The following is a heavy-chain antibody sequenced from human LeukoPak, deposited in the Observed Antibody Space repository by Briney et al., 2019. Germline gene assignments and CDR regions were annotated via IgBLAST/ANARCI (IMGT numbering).Heavy chain of an antibody. V-gene: IGHV3-74*01. D-gene: IGHD2-8*02. CDR3: VVIVLG. J-gene: IGHJ4*02. CDR2: ISSDGTTM. CDR1: GFTITNYW. Sequence: GGSLRLSCAASGFTITNYWMHWVRQAPGQGLVWLSRISSDGTTMNYADSVRGRFTISRDNAKNMLYLQMNSLRAEDTAIYYCVVIVLGWGQGTLVTVSS.